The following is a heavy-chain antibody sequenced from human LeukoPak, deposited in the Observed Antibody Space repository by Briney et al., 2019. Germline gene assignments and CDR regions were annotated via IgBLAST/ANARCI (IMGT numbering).Heavy chain of an antibody. CDR3: ARDCLEDSRGFDY. CDR2: IIPIFGTA. V-gene: IGHV1-69*05. CDR1: GGTFSSYA. Sequence: GASVKVSCKASGGTFSSYAISWVRQAPGQGLEWMGGIIPIFGTANYAQKFQGRVTITTDESTSTAYMELSSLRSEDTAVYYCARDCLEDSRGFDYWGQGTLVTVSS. J-gene: IGHJ4*02. D-gene: IGHD3-22*01.